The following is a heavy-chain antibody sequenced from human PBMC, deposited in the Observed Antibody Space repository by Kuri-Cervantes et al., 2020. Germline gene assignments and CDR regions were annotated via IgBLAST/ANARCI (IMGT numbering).Heavy chain of an antibody. CDR3: ARRVPGSSADY. D-gene: IGHD6-6*01. J-gene: IGHJ4*02. CDR2: IYYSGST. Sequence: GSLRLSCTVSGGSISSSSYYWGWIRQPPGKGLEWIGSIYYSGSTYYNPSLKSRVTISVDTSKNQFSLKLSSVTAADTAVYYCARRVPGSSADYWGRGTLVTVSS. CDR1: GGSISSSSYY. V-gene: IGHV4-39*01.